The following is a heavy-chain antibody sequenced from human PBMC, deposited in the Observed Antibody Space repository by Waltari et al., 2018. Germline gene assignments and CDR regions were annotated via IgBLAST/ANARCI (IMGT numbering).Heavy chain of an antibody. V-gene: IGHV4-59*01. J-gene: IGHJ4*02. D-gene: IGHD1-20*01. Sequence: QVELQESGPGLVKPSETLSLTCNVSGDSISGSYWSWIRQPPGKGLEWIGSISYSGNTNYSPSLNSRVTLSVDTSKNQLSLKLRSVTAADTAVYFCARGVTGEGGYWGQGILVIVSS. CDR2: ISYSGNT. CDR1: GDSISGSY. CDR3: ARGVTGEGGY.